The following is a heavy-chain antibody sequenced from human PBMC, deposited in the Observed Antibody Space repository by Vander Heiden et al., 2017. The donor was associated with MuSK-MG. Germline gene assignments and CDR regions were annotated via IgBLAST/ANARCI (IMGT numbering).Heavy chain of an antibody. J-gene: IGHJ4*02. D-gene: IGHD4-17*01. CDR3: AKDRGEYYGDYYFDY. CDR2: ISGSGGST. CDR1: GFSCRRYA. Sequence: VQLLLSGGRLVELGGSLRRSGAACGFSCRRYAMSWVRQAPGKGLEWVSAISGSGGSTYYADSVKGRFTISRDNSKNTLYLQMNSLRAEDTAVYYCAKDRGEYYGDYYFDYWGQGTLVTVSS. V-gene: IGHV3-23*01.